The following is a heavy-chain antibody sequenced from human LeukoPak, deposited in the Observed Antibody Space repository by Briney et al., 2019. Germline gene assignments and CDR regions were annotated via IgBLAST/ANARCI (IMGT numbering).Heavy chain of an antibody. V-gene: IGHV3-30*02. CDR2: IRYDGSNK. CDR3: AGAIAVAGGFDY. Sequence: GGSLRLSCAASGFTFSSYGMHWVRQAPGKGLEWVAFIRYDGSNKYYADSVKGRFTISRDNSKNTLYLQMNSLRAEDTAVYYCAGAIAVAGGFDYWGQGTLVTVSS. D-gene: IGHD6-19*01. J-gene: IGHJ4*02. CDR1: GFTFSSYG.